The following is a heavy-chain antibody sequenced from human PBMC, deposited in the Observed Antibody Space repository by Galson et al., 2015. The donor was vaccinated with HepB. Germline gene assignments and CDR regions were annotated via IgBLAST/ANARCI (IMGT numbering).Heavy chain of an antibody. Sequence: CAISGDSVSSNSAAWNWIRQSPSRGLEWLGRTYYRSKWYNDYAVSVKSRITINPDTSKNQFSLKLSSVTAADTAVYYCARESGCSNTSCHSRSHYYYYYMDVWGKGTTVTVSS. CDR3: ARESGCSNTSCHSRSHYYYYYMDV. CDR2: TYYRSKWYN. J-gene: IGHJ6*03. CDR1: GDSVSSNSAA. V-gene: IGHV6-1*01. D-gene: IGHD2-2*01.